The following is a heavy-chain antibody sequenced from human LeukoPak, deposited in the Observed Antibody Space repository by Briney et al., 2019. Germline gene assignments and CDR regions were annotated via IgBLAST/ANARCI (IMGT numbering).Heavy chain of an antibody. V-gene: IGHV1-2*02. CDR3: ARGSRYHDWLSPLDS. CDR2: LNPQTGDT. D-gene: IGHD3-9*01. CDR1: GYTFTSYG. Sequence: ASVKVSCKASGYTFTSYGISWVRQAPGQGLEWMGWLNPQTGDTHFAQKFQGRVTFTRDTSISTACMAMSRLRSDDTAVFYCARGSRYHDWLSPLDSWGQGTLVTVSS. J-gene: IGHJ4*02.